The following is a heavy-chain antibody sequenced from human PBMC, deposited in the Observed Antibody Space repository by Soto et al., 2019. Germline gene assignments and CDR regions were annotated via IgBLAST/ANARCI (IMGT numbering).Heavy chain of an antibody. CDR3: ASWLVTKSYYYYGMDV. CDR2: IKQDGSEK. Sequence: GGSLRLSCAASGFTFSSYWMSWVRQAPGKGLEWVANIKQDGSEKYYVDSVKGRFTISRDNAKNSLYLQMNSLRAEDTAVYYCASWLVTKSYYYYGMDVWGQGTTVTVSS. D-gene: IGHD6-19*01. CDR1: GFTFSSYW. J-gene: IGHJ6*02. V-gene: IGHV3-7*03.